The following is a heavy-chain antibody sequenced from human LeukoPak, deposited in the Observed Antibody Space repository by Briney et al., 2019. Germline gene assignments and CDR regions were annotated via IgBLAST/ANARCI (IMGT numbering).Heavy chain of an antibody. V-gene: IGHV4-34*01. J-gene: IGHJ4*02. Sequence: PSETLSLTCAVYGGSFSGYYWSWIRQPPGKGLEWIGEINHSGSTNYNPSLKSRVTISVDTSKNQFSLKLSSVTAADTAVYYCARQIYSGWGYYLEYWGQGTLVTVSS. CDR2: INHSGST. CDR1: GGSFSGYY. D-gene: IGHD6-19*01. CDR3: ARQIYSGWGYYLEY.